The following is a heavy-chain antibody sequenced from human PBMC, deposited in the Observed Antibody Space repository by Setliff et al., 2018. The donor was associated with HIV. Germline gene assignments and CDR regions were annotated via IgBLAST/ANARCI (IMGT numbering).Heavy chain of an antibody. V-gene: IGHV1-24*01. CDR1: GFTLSGVS. CDR2: VDPQDGEI. D-gene: IGHD1-1*01. CDR3: TTAGHGSLDFDY. J-gene: IGHJ4*02. Sequence: ASVKVSCKVSGFTLSGVSVHWVRQAPGKGLEWMGYVDPQDGEIVYAQKFQGRVTMTEDTSTGTAYMELSGLRSGDTAVYYCTTAGHGSLDFDYWGQGTRVTVSS.